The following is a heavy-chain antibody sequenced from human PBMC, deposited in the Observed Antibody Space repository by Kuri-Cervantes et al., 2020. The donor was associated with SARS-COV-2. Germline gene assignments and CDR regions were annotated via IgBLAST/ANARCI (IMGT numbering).Heavy chain of an antibody. CDR2: IYYSGSS. V-gene: IGHV4-59*01. CDR1: GGSISSYS. D-gene: IGHD3-3*01. J-gene: IGHJ5*02. CDR3: ARGIITIFAAYQQAYNWFDP. Sequence: SEPLRLPCTAPGGSISSYSWSWIRQPPGKGLEWIAFIYYSGSSNYNPALKSRGTISVDTSNNQFSLKLSSVTAADTAVYYCARGIITIFAAYQQAYNWFDPWGQGTLVTVSS.